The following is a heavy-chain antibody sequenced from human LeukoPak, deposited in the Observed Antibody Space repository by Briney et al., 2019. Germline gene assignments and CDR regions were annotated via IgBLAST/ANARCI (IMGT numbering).Heavy chain of an antibody. CDR1: GYTFISYG. CDR2: MSAYNGDT. Sequence: ASVKVSCTASGYTFISYGISWVRQAPGQGVEWTGWMSAYNGDTNYAQRLQSRVTMTTDSSTSTANMELRSLRSDDTAVYYCARTLNDYGALPGAFDIWGQRKMVTVSS. D-gene: IGHD4-17*01. V-gene: IGHV1-18*01. J-gene: IGHJ3*02. CDR3: ARTLNDYGALPGAFDI.